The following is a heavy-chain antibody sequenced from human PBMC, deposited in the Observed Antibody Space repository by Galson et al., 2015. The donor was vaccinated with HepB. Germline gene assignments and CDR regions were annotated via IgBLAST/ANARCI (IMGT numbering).Heavy chain of an antibody. CDR1: GFTFSSYG. D-gene: IGHD6-13*01. J-gene: IGHJ6*02. CDR2: IWYGGSNK. Sequence: SLRLSCAASGFTFSSYGMHWVRQAPGKGLEWVAVIWYGGSNKYYADSVKGRFTISRDNSKNTLYLQMNSLRAEDTAVYYCARDGGPAAPYGMDVWGQGTTVTAAS. V-gene: IGHV3-33*01. CDR3: ARDGGPAAPYGMDV.